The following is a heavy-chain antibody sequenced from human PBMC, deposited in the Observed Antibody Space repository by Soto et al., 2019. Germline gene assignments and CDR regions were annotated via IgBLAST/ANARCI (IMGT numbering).Heavy chain of an antibody. Sequence: LSLTCAASGFTVSSNYMSWVRQAPGKGLEWVSVIYSGGSTYYADSVKGRFTISRDNSKNTLYLQMNSLRAEDTAVYYCASPNVGGGSGEDDAFDIWGQGTMVTVSS. CDR2: IYSGGST. V-gene: IGHV3-66*02. CDR3: ASPNVGGGSGEDDAFDI. D-gene: IGHD3-16*01. CDR1: GFTVSSNY. J-gene: IGHJ3*02.